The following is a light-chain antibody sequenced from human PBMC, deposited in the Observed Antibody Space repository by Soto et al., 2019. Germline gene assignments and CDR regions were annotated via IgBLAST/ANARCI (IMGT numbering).Light chain of an antibody. CDR3: QQYDNWPPLT. Sequence: EIVMTQSPATLSVSPGERATLSCRASQSVTSYLAWYQQKPGQAPRLLIYGASTRATGIPARFGGSGSGTEFTLTISSLQSEDFAVYYCQQYDNWPPLTFGGGTKVEIK. CDR1: QSVTSY. J-gene: IGKJ4*01. V-gene: IGKV3-15*01. CDR2: GAS.